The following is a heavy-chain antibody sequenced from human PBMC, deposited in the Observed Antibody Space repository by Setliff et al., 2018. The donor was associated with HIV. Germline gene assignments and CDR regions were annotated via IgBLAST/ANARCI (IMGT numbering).Heavy chain of an antibody. CDR2: SIPIFGTA. CDR3: ATNPEMATINYYYYYMGV. J-gene: IGHJ6*03. V-gene: IGHV1-69*13. Sequence: VKVSCKASGGTFRTFGISWVRQAPGQGLEWMGGSIPIFGTAKYAQKFQGRVTITADESTSTAYMELSSLRSEDTAVYYCATNPEMATINYYYYYMGVWGKGTTVTVSS. CDR1: GGTFRTFG. D-gene: IGHD5-12*01.